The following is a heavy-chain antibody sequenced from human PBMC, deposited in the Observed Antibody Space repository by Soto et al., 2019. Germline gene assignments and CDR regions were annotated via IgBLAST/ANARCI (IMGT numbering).Heavy chain of an antibody. CDR2: IYYSGCT. V-gene: IGHV4-61*01. Sequence: SETLSLTCTVSGGSVSSGSYYWSWIRQPPGKGLEWIGYIYYSGCTNYNPSLKSRVTISVDTSKNQFSLKLSSVTAADTAVYYCASQKSYYYDSSGYYSTYYYYYGMDVWGQGTTVTVSS. CDR1: GGSVSSGSYY. J-gene: IGHJ6*02. D-gene: IGHD3-22*01. CDR3: ASQKSYYYDSSGYYSTYYYYYGMDV.